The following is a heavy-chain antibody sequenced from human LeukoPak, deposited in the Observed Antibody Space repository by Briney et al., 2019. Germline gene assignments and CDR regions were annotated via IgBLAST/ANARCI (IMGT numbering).Heavy chain of an antibody. CDR1: GYSLTSYW. CDR2: IYPGDSDT. J-gene: IGHJ6*02. D-gene: IGHD5-12*01. CDR3: ARHLVATSSDYYYGMDV. V-gene: IGHV5-51*01. Sequence: GESLKISCKGSGYSLTSYWIGWVRQMPGKGLEWMGIIYPGDSDTRYSPSFQGQVTISADKSISTAYLQWSSLKASDTAMYYCARHLVATSSDYYYGMDVWGQGTTVTVSS.